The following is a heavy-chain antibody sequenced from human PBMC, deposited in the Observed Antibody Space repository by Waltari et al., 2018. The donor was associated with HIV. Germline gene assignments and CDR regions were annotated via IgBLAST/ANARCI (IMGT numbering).Heavy chain of an antibody. J-gene: IGHJ4*02. V-gene: IGHV3-15*01. Sequence: EVQLVESGGGLLKPGGSLTLSCAASGFPFNIAWMSWVRQAPGKGLEWVGRIKSESHGWTTDFAAPVKGRFTISRDDSKNTVSLQMNSLKTEDTAVYFCSTMGGFPSFDYWGQGTLVTVSS. D-gene: IGHD3-16*01. CDR3: STMGGFPSFDY. CDR2: IKSESHGWTT. CDR1: GFPFNIAW.